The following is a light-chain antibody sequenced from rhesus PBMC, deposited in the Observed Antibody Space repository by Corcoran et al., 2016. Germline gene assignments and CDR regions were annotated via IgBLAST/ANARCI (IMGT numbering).Light chain of an antibody. J-gene: IGKJ2*01. Sequence: DIQMTQSPSSLSSSGGDTVTNTFRASHGISSWLAWYQQKPGKAPKLLLYRASSLQSGVPSRVSGSGSGTDFTLTLSSVASEDFATYYCQQYSSRPYSFGQGTKVEIK. CDR3: QQYSSRPYS. CDR2: RAS. CDR1: HGISSW. V-gene: IGKV1-22*01.